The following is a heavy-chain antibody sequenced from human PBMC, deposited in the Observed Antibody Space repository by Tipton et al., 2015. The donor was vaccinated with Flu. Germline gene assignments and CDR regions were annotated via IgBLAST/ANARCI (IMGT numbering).Heavy chain of an antibody. CDR2: IYTSGST. J-gene: IGHJ4*02. Sequence: TLSLTCTVSGGSISSSSHHWGWIRQPPGKGLEWIGRIYTSGSTNYNPSLKSRVTISVDTSKNQFSLKLSSVTAADTAVYYCARLSGSYALDYWGQGTLVTVSS. D-gene: IGHD1-26*01. CDR1: GGSISSSSHH. V-gene: IGHV4-61*02. CDR3: ARLSGSYALDY.